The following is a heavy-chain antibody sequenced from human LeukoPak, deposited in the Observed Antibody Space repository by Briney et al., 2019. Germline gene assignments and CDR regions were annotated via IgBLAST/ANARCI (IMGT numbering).Heavy chain of an antibody. J-gene: IGHJ4*02. CDR3: ARGWDILTGYYGRHFDY. CDR1: GFTFSSYA. V-gene: IGHV3-30*04. D-gene: IGHD3-9*01. CDR2: ISYDGSNK. Sequence: GRSLRLSCAASGFTFSSYAMHWVRQAPGKGLEWVAVISYDGSNKYYADSVKGRFTISRDNSKNTLYLQMSSLRAEDTAVYYCARGWDILTGYYGRHFDYWGQGTLVTVSS.